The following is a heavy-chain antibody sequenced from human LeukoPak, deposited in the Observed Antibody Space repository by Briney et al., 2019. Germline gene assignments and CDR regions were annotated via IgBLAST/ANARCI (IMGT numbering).Heavy chain of an antibody. J-gene: IGHJ3*02. V-gene: IGHV4-59*01. CDR2: IYYSEST. Sequence: SETLSLTCTVFGGSISSYYWSWIRQPPGKGLEWLGYIYYSESTNYNPSLKSRITISVDASKNQFSLKLSSVTAADTAVYYCAGLEYSSGWYAFDIWGQGTMVTVSS. CDR3: AGLEYSSGWYAFDI. CDR1: GGSISSYY. D-gene: IGHD6-19*01.